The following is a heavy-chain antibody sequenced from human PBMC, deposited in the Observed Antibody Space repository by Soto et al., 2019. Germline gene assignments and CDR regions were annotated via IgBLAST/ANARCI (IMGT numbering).Heavy chain of an antibody. CDR1: GASVSSTKW. D-gene: IGHD3-10*01. CDR3: ARLYGSGSYCDY. CDR2: IHHSETT. V-gene: IGHV4-4*02. Sequence: SETLSLTCAVSGASVSSTKWWSWVRQSPGKGLEWIGEIHHSETTNYNPSLKSRVTISVDTSKNQFSLKLSSVTAADTAVYYCARLYGSGSYCDYWGQGTLVTVSS. J-gene: IGHJ4*02.